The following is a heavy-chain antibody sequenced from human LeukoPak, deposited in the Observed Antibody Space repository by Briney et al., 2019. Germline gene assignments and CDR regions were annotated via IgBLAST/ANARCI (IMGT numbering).Heavy chain of an antibody. CDR1: GFTFSSYG. D-gene: IGHD1-26*01. CDR2: IRSKANSYAT. V-gene: IGHV3-73*01. CDR3: TETSGSYYGNAFDI. J-gene: IGHJ3*02. Sequence: PGGSLRLSCAASGFTFSSYGMHWVRQASGKGLEWVGRIRSKANSYATAYAASVKGRFTISRDDSKNTAYLQMNSLKTEDTAVYYCTETSGSYYGNAFDIWGQGTMVTVSS.